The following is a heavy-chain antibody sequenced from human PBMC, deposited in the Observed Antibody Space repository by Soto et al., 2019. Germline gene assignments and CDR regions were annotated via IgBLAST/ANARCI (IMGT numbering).Heavy chain of an antibody. V-gene: IGHV4-34*01. J-gene: IGHJ6*02. Sequence: SETLSLTCTVSGGSVSGVDYYWSWIRQPPGKGLEWIGEINHSGSTNYNPSLKSRVTISVDTSKNQFSLKLSSVTAADTAVYYCARGLGSSWSYYYYGMDVWGQGTTVTVS. CDR3: ARGLGSSWSYYYYGMDV. CDR1: GGSVSGVDYY. D-gene: IGHD6-13*01. CDR2: INHSGST.